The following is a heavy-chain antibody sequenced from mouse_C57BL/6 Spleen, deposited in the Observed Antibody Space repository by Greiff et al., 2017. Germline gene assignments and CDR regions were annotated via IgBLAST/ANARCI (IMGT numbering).Heavy chain of an antibody. J-gene: IGHJ2*01. CDR3: ARQNSRYYFDY. CDR1: GYTFTSYW. V-gene: IGHV1-50*01. Sequence: QVQLQQPGAELVKPGASVKLSCKASGYTFTSYWMQWVKQRPGQGLEWIGEIDPSDSYTNYNQKFKGKATLTVDTSSSTAYMQLSSLTSEDSAVYYCARQNSRYYFDYWGQGTTLTVSS. D-gene: IGHD5-2*01. CDR2: IDPSDSYT.